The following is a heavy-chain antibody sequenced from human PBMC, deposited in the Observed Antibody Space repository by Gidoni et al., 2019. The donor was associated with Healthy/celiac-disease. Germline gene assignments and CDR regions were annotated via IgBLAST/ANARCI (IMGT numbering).Heavy chain of an antibody. Sequence: QVQLVESGGGVVQPGRSLRLSCAASGFTFSSYGMHWVRQAPGKGLEWVAVIWYDGSNKYYADSVKGRFTISRENSKNTLYLQMNSLRAEDTAVYYCASVYCSSTSCLYYMDVWGKGTTVTVSS. D-gene: IGHD2-2*01. V-gene: IGHV3-33*08. J-gene: IGHJ6*03. CDR1: GFTFSSYG. CDR2: IWYDGSNK. CDR3: ASVYCSSTSCLYYMDV.